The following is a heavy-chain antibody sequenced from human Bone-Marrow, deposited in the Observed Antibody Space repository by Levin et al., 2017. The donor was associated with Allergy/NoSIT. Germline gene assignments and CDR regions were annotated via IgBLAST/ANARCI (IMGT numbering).Heavy chain of an antibody. CDR1: GFSLSTSAMC. Sequence: SGPTLVKPTQTLKLTCTFSGFSLSTSAMCVSWIRQPPGKALEWLALIDWDDDKSYSTSLKTRLTISKDTSKNQVVLTMTNMDPVDTATYFCARLPRVRGVIGRNPSSYYYYAMDVWGQGTTVTVSS. CDR3: ARLPRVRGVIGRNPSSYYYYAMDV. D-gene: IGHD3-10*01. CDR2: IDWDDDK. V-gene: IGHV2-70*01. J-gene: IGHJ6*02.